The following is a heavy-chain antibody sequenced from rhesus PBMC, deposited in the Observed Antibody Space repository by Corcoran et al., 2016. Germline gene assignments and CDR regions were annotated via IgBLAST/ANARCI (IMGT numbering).Heavy chain of an antibody. CDR2: IYDTTGST. V-gene: IGHV4S2*01. CDR3: ARGTGRYGLDS. Sequence: QVQLQESGPGPVKPSENLPLNCAGPGASMSNNSWNWIPQAPGTGLGGIGRIYDTTGSTAYNPSLKSRVTISVDTSKKQFSLKLGSVTAADTAVYYCARGTGRYGLDSWGQGVVVTVSS. CDR1: GASMSNNS. D-gene: IGHD3-22*01. J-gene: IGHJ6*01.